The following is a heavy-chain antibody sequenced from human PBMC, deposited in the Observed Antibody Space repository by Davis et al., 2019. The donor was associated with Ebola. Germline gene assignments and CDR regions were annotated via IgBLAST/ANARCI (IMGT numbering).Heavy chain of an antibody. CDR3: ARERGHYYDSSYYYYGMDV. J-gene: IGHJ6*02. V-gene: IGHV4-31*03. D-gene: IGHD3-22*01. CDR1: GGSISSGGYY. CDR2: IYYSGST. Sequence: SETLSLTCTVSGGSISSGGYYWSWIRQHPGKGLEWIGYIYYSGSTYYNPSLKSRVTISVDTSKNQFSLKLSSVTAADTAFYYCARERGHYYDSSYYYYGMDVWGQGTTVTVSS.